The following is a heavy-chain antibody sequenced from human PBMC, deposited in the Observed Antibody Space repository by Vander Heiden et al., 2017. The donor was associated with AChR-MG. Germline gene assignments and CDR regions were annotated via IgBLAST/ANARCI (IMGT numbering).Heavy chain of an antibody. J-gene: IGHJ6*02. Sequence: EVQLVESGGGLVQPGGSLRLSCAASGLTFSSYSMNWVRQAPGKGLEWVSYISSSSSTIYYADSVKGRFTISRDNAKNSLYLQMNSLRAEDTAVYYCARDNYYDSSGYLDYYYGMDVWGQGTTVTVSS. CDR3: ARDNYYDSSGYLDYYYGMDV. CDR2: ISSSSSTI. V-gene: IGHV3-48*01. CDR1: GLTFSSYS. D-gene: IGHD3-22*01.